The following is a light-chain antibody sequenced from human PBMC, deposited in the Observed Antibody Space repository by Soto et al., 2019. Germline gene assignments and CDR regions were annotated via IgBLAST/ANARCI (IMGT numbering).Light chain of an antibody. CDR1: QGISNH. V-gene: IGKV1-27*01. J-gene: IGKJ1*01. CDR3: QKYNSAPPWT. CDR2: AAS. Sequence: DIQMTQSTSSLSASVGDRVTIPCRASQGISNHLAWYQQKPGKPPKLLVYAASTLQSGVPSRFSGSGSGTDFTLTISSLQPEDVATYYCQKYNSAPPWTFGQGTKVDIK.